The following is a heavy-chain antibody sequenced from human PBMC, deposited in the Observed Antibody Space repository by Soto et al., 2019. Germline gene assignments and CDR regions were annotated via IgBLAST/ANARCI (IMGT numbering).Heavy chain of an antibody. D-gene: IGHD3-10*01. CDR2: ISTGGGTI. J-gene: IGHJ4*02. CDR1: GFTFFSYT. Sequence: EVRRVESGGGLVQPGGSLRLSCAASGFTFFSYTMSWVRQAPGKGLEWVSYISTGGGTINYADSVKGRFTISRDNAKNSLYLQMNSLSAEDTAVYYCATGRGIYWGQGILVTVSS. V-gene: IGHV3-48*01. CDR3: ATGRGIY.